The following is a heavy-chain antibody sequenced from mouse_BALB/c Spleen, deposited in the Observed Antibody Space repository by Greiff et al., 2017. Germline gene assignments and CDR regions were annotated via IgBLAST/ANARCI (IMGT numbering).Heavy chain of an antibody. V-gene: IGHV3-2*02. CDR2: ISYSGST. CDR3: ARWSAPYAMDY. Sequence: EVKLVESGPGLVKPSQSLSLTCTVTGYSITSDYAWNWIRQFPGNKLEWMGYISYSGSTSYNPSLKSRISITRDTSKNQFFLQLNSVTTEDTATYYCARWSAPYAMDYWGQGASVTVSS. J-gene: IGHJ4*01. CDR1: GYSITSDYA.